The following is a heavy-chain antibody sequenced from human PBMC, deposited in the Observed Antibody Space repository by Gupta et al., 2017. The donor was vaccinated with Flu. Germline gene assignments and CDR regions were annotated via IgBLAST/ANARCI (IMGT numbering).Heavy chain of an antibody. CDR2: INPDGSET. CDR3: ARDLNWDAY. Sequence: SGFSFSRYWMTWVRQTPGKGLEWVASINPDGSETYYVDSVKGRFTISRDNAHNSRYLHMNSLRAEDTSIFYCARDLNWDAYWGHGTLVTVSS. D-gene: IGHD1-1*01. J-gene: IGHJ4*01. V-gene: IGHV3-7*01. CDR1: GFSFSRYW.